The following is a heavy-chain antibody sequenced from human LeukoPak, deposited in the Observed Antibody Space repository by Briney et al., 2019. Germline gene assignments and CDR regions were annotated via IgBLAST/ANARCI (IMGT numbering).Heavy chain of an antibody. V-gene: IGHV4-59*01. J-gene: IGHJ3*02. D-gene: IGHD3-10*01. CDR3: ARPARRMVRGILSAFDI. CDR2: IYYSGST. Sequence: PSETLSLTCTVSGGSISSYYWSWIRQPPGKGLEWIGYIYYSGSTNYNPSLKSRVTISVDTSKNQFSLKLSSVTTADTAMYFCARPARRMVRGILSAFDIWGQGTMVTVSS. CDR1: GGSISSYY.